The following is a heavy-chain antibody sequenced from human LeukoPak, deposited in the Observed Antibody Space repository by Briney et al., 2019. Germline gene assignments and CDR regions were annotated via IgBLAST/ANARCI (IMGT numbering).Heavy chain of an antibody. CDR3: ARGALYDYVWGSYRKTRGYNWFDP. J-gene: IGHJ5*02. D-gene: IGHD3-16*02. V-gene: IGHV4-34*01. CDR1: GGSFSGYY. Sequence: RASETLSLTCAVYGGSFSGYYWSWIRQPPGKGLEWIGEIDHSGSTNYNPSLKSRVTISVDTSKNQFSLKLSSVTAADTAVYYCARGALYDYVWGSYRKTRGYNWFDPWGQGTLVTVSS. CDR2: IDHSGST.